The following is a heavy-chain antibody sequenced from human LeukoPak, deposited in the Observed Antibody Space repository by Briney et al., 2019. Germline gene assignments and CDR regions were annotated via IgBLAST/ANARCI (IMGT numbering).Heavy chain of an antibody. J-gene: IGHJ6*02. V-gene: IGHV3-23*01. CDR1: GFTFGRYT. CDR2: ISGSGGAT. CDR3: ARGGYFGSGPMDV. D-gene: IGHD3-10*01. Sequence: GGSLRLSCAASGFTFGRYTMTWVRQAPGEGLEWVSAISGSGGATDYADSVKGRFTISRDNSKNTLSLQMDSLRAGDTAVYYCARGGYFGSGPMDVWGQGTTVTVSS.